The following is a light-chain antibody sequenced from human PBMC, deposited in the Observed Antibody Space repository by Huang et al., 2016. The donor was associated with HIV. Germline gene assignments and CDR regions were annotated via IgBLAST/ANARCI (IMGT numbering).Light chain of an antibody. J-gene: IGKJ4*01. V-gene: IGKV3D-15*01. CDR2: GAS. CDR3: HQYSKLPPA. Sequence: EIVITQSPATLSVSPGERATLSCKASENVNSNVAWYQQKPGQAPRVLIYGASTRATGIPARFSGSGSGTEFTLTISSLQSEDFVLYYCHQYSKLPPAFGGGTKVEVK. CDR1: ENVNSN.